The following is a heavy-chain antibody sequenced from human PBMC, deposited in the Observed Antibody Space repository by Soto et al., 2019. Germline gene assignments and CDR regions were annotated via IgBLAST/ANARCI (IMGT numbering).Heavy chain of an antibody. J-gene: IGHJ4*02. D-gene: IGHD6-13*01. CDR3: PRHEGGAAADRPLDY. V-gene: IGHV4-39*01. Sequence: QLRLQESGPGRGKSSETLSLPFTVSVGSFECSTYYWAWIRHPPGKGRKWIVSIYYSGSTPNTPSRKGRVTMSVDTYTNQFSLKLNSVTAADTAVYYCPRHEGGAAADRPLDYWGQRTLVTVSS. CDR1: VGSFECSTYY. CDR2: IYYSGST.